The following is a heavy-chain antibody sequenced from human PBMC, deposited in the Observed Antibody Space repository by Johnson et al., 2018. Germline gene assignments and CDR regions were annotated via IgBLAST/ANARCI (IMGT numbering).Heavy chain of an antibody. V-gene: IGHV3-30-3*01. Sequence: QVQLVQSGGGVVQPGRSLRLSCAASGFTFSSYAMHWVRQAPGKGLEWVAVISYDGSNKYYADSVKGRFTISRDNSKNTLYLQMKSLRAEDTAVYYCAREEVIAAAGLLQHWGQGTLVTVSS. J-gene: IGHJ1*01. CDR1: GFTFSSYA. D-gene: IGHD6-13*01. CDR2: ISYDGSNK. CDR3: AREEVIAAAGLLQH.